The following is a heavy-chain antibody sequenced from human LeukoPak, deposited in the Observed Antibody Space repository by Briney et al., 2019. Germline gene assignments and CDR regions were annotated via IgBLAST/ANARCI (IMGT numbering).Heavy chain of an antibody. J-gene: IGHJ4*02. D-gene: IGHD6-19*01. CDR3: ARGDSSGSDY. V-gene: IGHV1-69*05. CDR2: IIPIFGTA. Sequence: ASVKVSSKASGGTFSSYAISWVRQAPGQGLEWMGRIIPIFGTANYAQKFQGRVTITTDESTSTAYMELSSLRSEDTAVYYCARGDSSGSDYWGQGTLVTVSS. CDR1: GGTFSSYA.